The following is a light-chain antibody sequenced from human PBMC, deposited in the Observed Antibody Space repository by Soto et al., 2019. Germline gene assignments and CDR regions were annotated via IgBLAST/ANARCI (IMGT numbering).Light chain of an antibody. V-gene: IGKV3-11*01. CDR3: QQRSNWPLIT. Sequence: PGERATLSCRASQSVSRDLAWYQQKPGQAPRLLIYDASNRATGIPARFSGSGSGTDFTLTISSLEPEDFAVYYCQQRSNWPLITFGQGTRLEIK. CDR1: QSVSRD. J-gene: IGKJ5*01. CDR2: DAS.